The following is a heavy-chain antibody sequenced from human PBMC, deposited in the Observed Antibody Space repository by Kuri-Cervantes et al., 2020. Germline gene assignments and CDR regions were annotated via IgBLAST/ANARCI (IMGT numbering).Heavy chain of an antibody. Sequence: GGSLRLSCAASGFTFSDCYMSWIRQAPGKGLEWVSYISSSGSTIYYADSVKGRFTISRDNAKNSLYLQMNSLRAEDTAVYYCARQYYDYVWGSYPWTEINWFDPWGQGTLVTVSS. J-gene: IGHJ5*02. CDR3: ARQYYDYVWGSYPWTEINWFDP. CDR2: ISSSGSTI. D-gene: IGHD3-16*01. V-gene: IGHV3-11*04. CDR1: GFTFSDCY.